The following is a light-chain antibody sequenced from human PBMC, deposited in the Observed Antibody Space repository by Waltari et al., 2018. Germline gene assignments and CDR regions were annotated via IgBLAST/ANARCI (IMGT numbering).Light chain of an antibody. CDR3: RQYESLPLT. CDR1: HDIYNY. CDR2: DAS. V-gene: IGKV1-33*01. J-gene: IGKJ4*01. Sequence: DIQLTQSPSSLSPSVGDRVTISCQASHDIYNYIHWYQQKPGKAPRLLIYDASILETEIPSRFSGSGSGTDFNLTISSLHPEDVATYYCRQYESLPLTFGGGTKVDMK.